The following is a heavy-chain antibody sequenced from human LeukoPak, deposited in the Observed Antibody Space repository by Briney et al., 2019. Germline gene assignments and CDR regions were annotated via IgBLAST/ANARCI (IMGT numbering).Heavy chain of an antibody. Sequence: GESLKISCKGSGYNFTTHWIGWVRQAPGQGLEWMGWISTYNGNTDNAQELQGRVTMTTDTSTSTAYMELTSLRSDDTAVYYCARVPSGSSRYFPDYWGQGTLVTVSS. CDR2: ISTYNGNT. CDR3: ARVPSGSSRYFPDY. J-gene: IGHJ4*02. CDR1: GYNFTTHW. V-gene: IGHV1-18*04. D-gene: IGHD6-13*01.